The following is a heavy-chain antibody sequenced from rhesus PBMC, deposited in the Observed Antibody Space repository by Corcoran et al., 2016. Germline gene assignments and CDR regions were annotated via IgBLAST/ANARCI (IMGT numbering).Heavy chain of an antibody. CDR1: GYTFTDYY. CDR2: VDPEDGEA. Sequence: EVQLVQSRADVKKPGASVKIPCKASGYTFTDYYLHWVRQAPGKGLEWMGRVDPEDGEAIHEQEFQDRVTITADTSTDTAYMELSSLRSEDTAVYYCATSLTGGRYLDYWGQGVLVTVSS. V-gene: IGHV1-111*02. J-gene: IGHJ4*01. D-gene: IGHD7-45*01. CDR3: ATSLTGGRYLDY.